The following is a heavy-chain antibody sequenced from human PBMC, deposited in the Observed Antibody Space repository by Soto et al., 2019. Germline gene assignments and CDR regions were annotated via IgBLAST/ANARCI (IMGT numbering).Heavy chain of an antibody. CDR2: ISGSGGST. Sequence: GGSLRLPCAASGFTFSSYAMSWVRQAPGKGLEWVSAISGSGGSTYYADSVKGRFTISRDNSKNTLYLQMNSLRAEDMAVYYCAKENGYSSSWFEFDYWGQGTLVTVSS. CDR1: GFTFSSYA. V-gene: IGHV3-23*01. CDR3: AKENGYSSSWFEFDY. D-gene: IGHD6-13*01. J-gene: IGHJ4*02.